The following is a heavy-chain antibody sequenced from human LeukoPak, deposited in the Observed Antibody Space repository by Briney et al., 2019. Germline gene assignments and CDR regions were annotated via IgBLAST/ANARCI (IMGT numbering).Heavy chain of an antibody. D-gene: IGHD3-22*01. J-gene: IGHJ4*02. CDR1: GFTFSSYE. Sequence: GGSLRLSCAASGFTFSSYEMNWVRQAPGKGLEWVSYISSSGSTIYYADSVKGRFTISRDNAKNSLYLQMNSLRAEDTAVYYCARDWAPYDSSGYYVYWGQGTLVTVSS. CDR3: ARDWAPYDSSGYYVY. CDR2: ISSSGSTI. V-gene: IGHV3-48*03.